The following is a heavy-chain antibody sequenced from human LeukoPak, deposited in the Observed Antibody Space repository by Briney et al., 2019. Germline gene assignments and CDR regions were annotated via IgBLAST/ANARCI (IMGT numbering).Heavy chain of an antibody. CDR2: IYYTGST. Sequence: SETLSLTCTVSGGSISSYYWSWVRQPPGKGLEWIGSIYYTGSTNYNPSLKSRVTISVDTSKNQFSLKLSSVTAADTAVYYCARGRITIFGVVGWNYFDYWGQGTLVTVSS. CDR3: ARGRITIFGVVGWNYFDY. D-gene: IGHD3-3*01. J-gene: IGHJ4*02. V-gene: IGHV4-59*08. CDR1: GGSISSYY.